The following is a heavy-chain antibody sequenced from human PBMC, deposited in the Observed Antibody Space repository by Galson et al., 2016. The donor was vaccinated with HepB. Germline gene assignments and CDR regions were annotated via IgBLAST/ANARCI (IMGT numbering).Heavy chain of an antibody. CDR2: ISSDGHRT. J-gene: IGHJ6*02. V-gene: IGHV3-43*01. CDR3: AKDMNDRPFYYYPMDV. D-gene: IGHD3-22*01. CDR1: GFTLDDYT. Sequence: SLRLSCAASGFTLDDYTMHWVRQAPGKGLEWVSLISSDGHRTYYADSVKGRFTISRDNSKNSLYLQMSSLRTEDSAVYYCAKDMNDRPFYYYPMDVWGQGTTVTVSS.